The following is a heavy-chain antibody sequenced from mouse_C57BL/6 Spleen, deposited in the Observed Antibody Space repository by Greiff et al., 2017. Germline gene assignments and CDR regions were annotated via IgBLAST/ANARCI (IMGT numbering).Heavy chain of an antibody. CDR1: GYTFTDYY. D-gene: IGHD1-1*01. CDR3: ARDYGTSGLFDY. J-gene: IGHJ2*01. V-gene: IGHV1-26*01. Sequence: EVQLQQSGPELVKPGASVKISCKASGYTFTDYYMNWVQQSHGKSLEWIGDINPNNGGTSYNQKFKGKATLTVDKSSSTDYMELRSLTSEDSAVYYCARDYGTSGLFDYWGQGTTLTVSS. CDR2: INPNNGGT.